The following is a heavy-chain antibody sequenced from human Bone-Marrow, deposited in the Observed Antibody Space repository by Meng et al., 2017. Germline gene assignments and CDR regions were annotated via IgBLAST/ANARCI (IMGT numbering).Heavy chain of an antibody. CDR3: ARGYSSSGYYKIDAFDI. V-gene: IGHV3-48*03. Sequence: LTCAASGFTFSSYEMNWVRQAPGKGLEWVSYIRSSGSTIYYADSVKGRFTISRDNAKNSLYLQMNSLRAEDTAVDYWARGYSSSGYYKIDAFDIWGQGTMVTVSS. CDR1: GFTFSSYE. J-gene: IGHJ3*02. D-gene: IGHD3-22*01. CDR2: IRSSGSTI.